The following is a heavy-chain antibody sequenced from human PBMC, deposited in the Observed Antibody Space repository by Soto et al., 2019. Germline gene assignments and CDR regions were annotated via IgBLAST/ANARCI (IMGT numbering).Heavy chain of an antibody. V-gene: IGHV3-30-3*01. J-gene: IGHJ4*02. CDR2: ISYDGSNK. CDR1: GFTFSSYA. Sequence: PGGSLRLSCAASGFTFSSYAMHWVRQAPGKGLEWVAVISYDGSNKYYADSVKGRFTISRDNSKNTLYLQMNSLRAEDTAVYYCARGPYSGYDRFDYWGQGTLVTVSS. D-gene: IGHD5-12*01. CDR3: ARGPYSGYDRFDY.